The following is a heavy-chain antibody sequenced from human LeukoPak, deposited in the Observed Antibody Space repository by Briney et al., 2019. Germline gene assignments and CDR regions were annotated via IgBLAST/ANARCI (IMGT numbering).Heavy chain of an antibody. CDR3: AKQPPNDYGDYWFDY. V-gene: IGHV3-48*04. D-gene: IGHD4-17*01. Sequence: GGSLRLSCAASGFTFSTYSMNWVRQAPGKGLGWVSYISSSSSAIYYADSVKGRFTISRDNAKNSLYLQMNSLRAEDTAVYYCAKQPPNDYGDYWFDYWGQGTLVTVSS. CDR2: ISSSSSAI. CDR1: GFTFSTYS. J-gene: IGHJ4*02.